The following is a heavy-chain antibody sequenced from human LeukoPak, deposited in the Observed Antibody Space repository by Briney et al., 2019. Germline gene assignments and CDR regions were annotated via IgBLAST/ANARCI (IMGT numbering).Heavy chain of an antibody. J-gene: IGHJ4*02. V-gene: IGHV3-15*01. Sequence: GGSLRLSCAASGFTFNDASMSWVRQAPGKGLEWVGRIKSKSDGETTDYAAPVKGRFTISRDDSINTLYLQINSLKTEDTAVYYCTTDIQDFWGQGTLVTVSS. CDR2: IKSKSDGETT. D-gene: IGHD2-21*01. CDR1: GFTFNDAS. CDR3: TTDIQDF.